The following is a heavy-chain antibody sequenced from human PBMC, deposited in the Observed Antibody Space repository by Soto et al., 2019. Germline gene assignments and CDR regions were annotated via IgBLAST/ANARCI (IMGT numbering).Heavy chain of an antibody. CDR2: IYYSGST. J-gene: IGHJ4*02. CDR3: ARDSSGWPDY. V-gene: IGHV4-61*01. D-gene: IGHD6-19*01. CDR1: GGSVSSGSYY. Sequence: QVQLQESGPGLVKPSETLSLTCTVSGGSVSSGSYYWSWIRQPPGKGLEWIGYIYYSGSTNYNPSLKSRVTISVDTAKNQFALKRSSVTAADTAVYYCARDSSGWPDYWGQGTLVTVSS.